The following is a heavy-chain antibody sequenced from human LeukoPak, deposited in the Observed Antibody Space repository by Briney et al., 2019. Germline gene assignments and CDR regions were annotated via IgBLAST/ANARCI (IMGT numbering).Heavy chain of an antibody. V-gene: IGHV3-23*01. J-gene: IGHJ6*02. Sequence: PGGSLRLSCAASGFTFSSYAMSWVRQAPGKGLEWVSAISGSGGSTYYADSVKGRFTISRDNSKNTLYLQMNSLRAEDTAVYYCAKDQVGDTMIVVVITGMDVWGQGTTVTVSS. CDR2: ISGSGGST. CDR3: AKDQVGDTMIVVVITGMDV. D-gene: IGHD3-22*01. CDR1: GFTFSSYA.